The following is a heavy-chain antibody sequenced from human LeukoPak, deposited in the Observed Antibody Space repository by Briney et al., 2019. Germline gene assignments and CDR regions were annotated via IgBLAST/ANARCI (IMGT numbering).Heavy chain of an antibody. J-gene: IGHJ4*02. Sequence: ASVKVSCKASGYTFTGYYMHWVRQAPGQGLEWMGRINPNSGGTNYAQKFQGRVTVTRDTSISTAYMELSRLRSDDTAVYYCARVRGNSGSYLVDYWGQGTLVTVSS. CDR1: GYTFTGYY. CDR3: ARVRGNSGSYLVDY. V-gene: IGHV1-2*06. CDR2: INPNSGGT. D-gene: IGHD1-26*01.